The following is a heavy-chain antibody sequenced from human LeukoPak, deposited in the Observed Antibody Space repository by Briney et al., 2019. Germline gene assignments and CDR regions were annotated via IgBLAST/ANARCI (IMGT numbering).Heavy chain of an antibody. CDR1: GVTFSSYG. CDR3: ARHNAGSSDY. V-gene: IGHV3-33*01. Sequence: GGSLRLSCAASGVTFSSYGMRSGCQAPGKGLGWVSVIWDDVSEKEYADSVIRLFTITKDNSKPTLYLQMNSLRAENTAVYYCARHNAGSSDYWGQGTLVTVSS. J-gene: IGHJ4*01. D-gene: IGHD2-15*01. CDR2: IWDDVSEK.